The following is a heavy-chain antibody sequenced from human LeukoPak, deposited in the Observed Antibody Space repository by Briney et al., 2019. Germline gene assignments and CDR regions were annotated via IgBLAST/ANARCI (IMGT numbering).Heavy chain of an antibody. CDR2: IYYSGST. D-gene: IGHD3-10*01. V-gene: IGHV4-39*01. CDR3: ARHEVRGARSFDY. Sequence: SETLSLTCTVSGGSISSSSYYWGWIRQPPGKVLEWIGTIYYSGSTYYNPSLKSRVTISVDTSKNQFSLKLSSVTAADTAAYYCARHEVRGARSFDYWGQGTLVTVSS. J-gene: IGHJ4*02. CDR1: GGSISSSSYY.